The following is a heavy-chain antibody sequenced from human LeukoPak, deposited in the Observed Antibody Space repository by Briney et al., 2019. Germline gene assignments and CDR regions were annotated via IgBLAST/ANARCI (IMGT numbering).Heavy chain of an antibody. CDR1: GFTFSTYG. CDR3: AKDNSEADYYYYYMDV. D-gene: IGHD4-23*01. CDR2: ISYDGRQK. Sequence: PGGSLRLSCAASGFTFSTYGMNWVRQAPGKGLEWVAVISYDGRQKYYADSVKGRFTISRDNSKDTVYLQMNSLRAEDTAVYYCAKDNSEADYYYYYMDVWGKGTTVTVSS. J-gene: IGHJ6*03. V-gene: IGHV3-30*18.